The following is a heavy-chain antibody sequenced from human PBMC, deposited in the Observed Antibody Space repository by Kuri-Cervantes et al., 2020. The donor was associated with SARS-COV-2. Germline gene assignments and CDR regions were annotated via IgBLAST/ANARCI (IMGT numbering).Heavy chain of an antibody. V-gene: IGHV3-30*03. CDR1: GFNFNTTD. CDR3: ATDRAGVHDF. Sequence: GESLKISYVASGFNFNTTDMNWVRQAPGKGLEWVTFISSDGKNKKCMASGKGRFTISRDNSQNTLHLQMKSLRDEDTAIYYCATDRAGVHDFWGQGTLVTVSS. D-gene: IGHD2-21*01. J-gene: IGHJ4*02. CDR2: ISSDGKNK.